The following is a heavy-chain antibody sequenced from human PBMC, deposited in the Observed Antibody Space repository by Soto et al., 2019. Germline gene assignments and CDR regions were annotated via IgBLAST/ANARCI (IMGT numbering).Heavy chain of an antibody. Sequence: ASVKVSCKASGYTFTSYYMHWVRQAPGQGLEWMGWINPNNGGTNSAQKFQGRVTMTSDTSINTAYMEITSLRSDDTALYYCAREVTYGGGSFSLGLWGQGTLVTVSS. CDR1: GYTFTSYY. V-gene: IGHV1-2*02. D-gene: IGHD3-10*01. J-gene: IGHJ4*02. CDR3: AREVTYGGGSFSLGL. CDR2: INPNNGGT.